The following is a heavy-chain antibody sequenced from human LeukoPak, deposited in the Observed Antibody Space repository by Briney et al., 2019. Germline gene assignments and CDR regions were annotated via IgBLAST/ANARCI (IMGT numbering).Heavy chain of an antibody. D-gene: IGHD2-8*01. J-gene: IGHJ3*02. CDR1: AYTFTGYY. Sequence: ASVKVSCKASAYTFTGYYLHWVRQAPGQGLEWMGWIGPNNGDTNYAQKFQGRVTMTRDRSISTAYMEVSRLTPDDTAVYYCARRSRNGLDAFDIWGLGTMVTVSS. V-gene: IGHV1-2*02. CDR3: ARRSRNGLDAFDI. CDR2: IGPNNGDT.